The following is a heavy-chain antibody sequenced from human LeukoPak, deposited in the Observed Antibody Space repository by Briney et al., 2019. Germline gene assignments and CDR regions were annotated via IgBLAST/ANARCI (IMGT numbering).Heavy chain of an antibody. J-gene: IGHJ4*02. Sequence: PGGSLRLSCAASGFTFSSYWMHWVRQAPGKGLVWVSRINTDGSTTSYADSVKGRFTISRDNAKNTLYLQMNSLRAEDTAVYYCAKAIYGSGSSFDYWGQGTLVTVSS. CDR3: AKAIYGSGSSFDY. D-gene: IGHD3-10*01. CDR2: INTDGSTT. CDR1: GFTFSSYW. V-gene: IGHV3-74*01.